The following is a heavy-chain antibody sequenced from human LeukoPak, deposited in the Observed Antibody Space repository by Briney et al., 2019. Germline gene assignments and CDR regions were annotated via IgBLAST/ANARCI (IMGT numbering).Heavy chain of an antibody. D-gene: IGHD5-18*01. CDR1: GFTFSSYG. Sequence: PGGSLRLSCAASGFTFSSYGMHWVRQAPGKGLEWVAFIRYDGSNKYYADSVEGRFTISRDNSKNTLYLQMNSLRAEDTAVYYCAKRDTAMVTGSLFDYWGQGTLVTVSS. CDR2: IRYDGSNK. CDR3: AKRDTAMVTGSLFDY. V-gene: IGHV3-30*02. J-gene: IGHJ4*02.